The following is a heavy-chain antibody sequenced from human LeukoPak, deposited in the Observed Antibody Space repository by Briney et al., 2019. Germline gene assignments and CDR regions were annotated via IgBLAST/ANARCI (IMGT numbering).Heavy chain of an antibody. CDR3: ARGGGTSSSGWVLPGY. V-gene: IGHV4-30-4*01. D-gene: IGHD6-19*01. CDR1: GGSISSGDYY. J-gene: IGHJ4*02. Sequence: SQTLPLTCTVSGGSISSGDYYWSWIRQPPGKGLEWIGYIYYSGSTYYNPSLKSRVTISVDTSKNQFSLKLSSVTAADTAVYYCARGGGTSSSGWVLPGYWGQGTLVTVSS. CDR2: IYYSGST.